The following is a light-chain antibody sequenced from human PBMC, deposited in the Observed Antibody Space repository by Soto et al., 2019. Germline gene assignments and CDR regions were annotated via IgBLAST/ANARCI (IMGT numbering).Light chain of an antibody. CDR2: RVS. CDR3: MQGTHWPPFT. J-gene: IGKJ3*01. Sequence: DVVMTQSPLSLPVTLGQPASISCRSSQSLVYSDGNTYLNWFQQRPGQPPRRLIYRVSNRDSGVPDRFSGSGSGTDFTLKISRVEAEDVGVYYCMQGTHWPPFTFGPGTKVDNK. V-gene: IGKV2-30*01. CDR1: QSLVYSDGNTY.